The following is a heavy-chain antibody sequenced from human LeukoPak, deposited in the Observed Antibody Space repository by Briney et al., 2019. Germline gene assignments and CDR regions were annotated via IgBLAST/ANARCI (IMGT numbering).Heavy chain of an antibody. D-gene: IGHD4-23*01. J-gene: IGHJ3*02. Sequence: PGRSLRLSCAASGFTFSSYSMNWVRQAPGKGLEWVSYISSSSSTIYYADSVKGRFTISRDNAKNSLYLQMNSLRAEDTAVYYCARDIGGNRPRAFDIWGQGTMVTVSS. CDR1: GFTFSSYS. CDR3: ARDIGGNRPRAFDI. V-gene: IGHV3-48*01. CDR2: ISSSSSTI.